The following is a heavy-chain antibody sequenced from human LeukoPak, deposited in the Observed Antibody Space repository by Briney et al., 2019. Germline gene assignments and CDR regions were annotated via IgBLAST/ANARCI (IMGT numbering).Heavy chain of an antibody. V-gene: IGHV1-69*01. CDR3: ARGPIVVVVAATRYYYMDV. D-gene: IGHD2-15*01. J-gene: IGHJ6*03. Sequence: SVKVSCKASGGTFSSYAISWVRQAPGQGLEWMGGIIPIFGTANYAQKFQGRVTITADESTSTAYMELSSLRSEDMAVYYCARGPIVVVVAATRYYYMDVWGKGTTVTVSS. CDR1: GGTFSSYA. CDR2: IIPIFGTA.